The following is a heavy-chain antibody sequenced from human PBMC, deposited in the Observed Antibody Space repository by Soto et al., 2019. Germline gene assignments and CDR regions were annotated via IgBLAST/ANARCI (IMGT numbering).Heavy chain of an antibody. CDR3: AKKSCSSTSCNGYYFDY. D-gene: IGHD2-2*01. Sequence: GGSLRLSCAASGFTFSSYAMSWVRQAPGKGLEWVSAISYSGGSTYYADSVKGRFTISRDNSKNTLYLQMNSLRAEDTAVYYCAKKSCSSTSCNGYYFDYWGQGTLVTVSS. V-gene: IGHV3-23*01. CDR1: GFTFSSYA. CDR2: ISYSGGST. J-gene: IGHJ4*02.